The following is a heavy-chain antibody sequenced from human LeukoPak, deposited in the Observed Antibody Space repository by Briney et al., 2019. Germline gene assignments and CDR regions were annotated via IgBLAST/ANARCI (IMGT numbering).Heavy chain of an antibody. J-gene: IGHJ4*02. CDR2: IYTSGST. Sequence: SETLSLTCTVSGGSISSGSYYWSWIRQPAGKGLEWIGRIYTSGSTNYNPSLKSPVTISVDTSKNKFSLKLSSVTAADTAVYYCAREDNWNDVDYWGQGTLVTVSS. V-gene: IGHV4-61*02. D-gene: IGHD1-1*01. CDR3: AREDNWNDVDY. CDR1: GGSISSGSYY.